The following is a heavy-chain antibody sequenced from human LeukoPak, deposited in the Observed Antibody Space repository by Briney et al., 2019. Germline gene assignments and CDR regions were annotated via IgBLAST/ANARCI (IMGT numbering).Heavy chain of an antibody. J-gene: IGHJ4*02. CDR2: INRSGST. V-gene: IGHV4-34*01. CDR3: ALYYYDSSDYYRFDY. Sequence: SETLSLTCAVYGGSFSGYYWSWIRQPPGKGLEWIGEINRSGSTNYNPSLKSRVTISVDTSKKQFSLKQSSVTAADTAVYYCALYYYDSSDYYRFDYWGRGTLVTVSS. D-gene: IGHD3-22*01. CDR1: GGSFSGYY.